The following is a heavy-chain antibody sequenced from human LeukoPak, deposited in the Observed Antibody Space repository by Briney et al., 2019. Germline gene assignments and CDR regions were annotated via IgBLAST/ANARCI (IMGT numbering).Heavy chain of an antibody. V-gene: IGHV4-34*01. CDR2: INHGGST. J-gene: IGHJ6*04. D-gene: IGHD2-2*01. Sequence: SETLSLTCAVNGGSFSAYHWNWIRQPPGKGLEWIGEINHGGSTNYNPSLKSRVTISVDTSKNQFSLKLSSVTAADTAVYYCARLRRYCSNTSCPKTLDVWGKGTTVTVSS. CDR1: GGSFSAYH. CDR3: ARLRRYCSNTSCPKTLDV.